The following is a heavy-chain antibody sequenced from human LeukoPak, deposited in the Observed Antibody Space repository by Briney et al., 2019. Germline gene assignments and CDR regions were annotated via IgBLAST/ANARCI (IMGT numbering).Heavy chain of an antibody. Sequence: SETLSLTCTVSGGSISSYYWRWIRKPPGKGLEWMGYIYYSGSTNYHPSLKSRVTISVNTSETQFSLTLSSVTAADTAVYYCARVASGGFDYWGQGTLVTVSS. CDR2: IYYSGST. CDR3: ARVASGGFDY. J-gene: IGHJ4*02. CDR1: GGSISSYY. V-gene: IGHV4-59*01. D-gene: IGHD3-10*01.